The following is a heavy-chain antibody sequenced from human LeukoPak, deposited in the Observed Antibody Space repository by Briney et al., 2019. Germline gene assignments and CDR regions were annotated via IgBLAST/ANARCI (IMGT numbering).Heavy chain of an antibody. Sequence: PSETLSLTCTVSGGSIIRSSFWWGWIRQPPGKGLEWIGSIYYSGVSYYNTSLKSRVTISVDTSRNQFSLKLSSVTAADTAVYYCARDRRAASDAFDIWGQGTMVTVSS. CDR1: GGSIIRSSFW. V-gene: IGHV4-39*07. J-gene: IGHJ3*02. CDR3: ARDRRAASDAFDI. CDR2: IYYSGVS. D-gene: IGHD6-25*01.